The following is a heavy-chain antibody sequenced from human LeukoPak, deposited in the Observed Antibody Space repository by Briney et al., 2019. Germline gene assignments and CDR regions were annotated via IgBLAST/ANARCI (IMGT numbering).Heavy chain of an antibody. CDR3: ARACGGGSCRRNWFDP. CDR2: IIPIFGTA. Sequence: ASVKVSCKASGGTFISYAISWVRQAPGQGLEWMGGIIPIFGTANYAQKFQGRVTITADESTSTAYMELSSLRSEDTAVYYCARACGGGSCRRNWFDPWGQGTLVTVSS. D-gene: IGHD2-15*01. CDR1: GGTFISYA. V-gene: IGHV1-69*13. J-gene: IGHJ5*02.